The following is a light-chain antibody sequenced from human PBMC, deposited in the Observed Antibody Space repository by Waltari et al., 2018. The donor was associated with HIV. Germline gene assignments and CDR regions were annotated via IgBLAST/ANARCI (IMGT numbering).Light chain of an antibody. Sequence: SHELTQPSSVSVSPGQTARSTCPGDVLPKKYAFWYQQNSGQAPVLFIYKDNIRPSDIPERFSGSSSGTMATLTISGAQVDDEADYYCYSAADSSDYKGFGGGTKLTVL. CDR2: KDN. CDR1: VLPKKY. CDR3: YSAADSSDYKG. J-gene: IGLJ2*01. V-gene: IGLV3-10*01.